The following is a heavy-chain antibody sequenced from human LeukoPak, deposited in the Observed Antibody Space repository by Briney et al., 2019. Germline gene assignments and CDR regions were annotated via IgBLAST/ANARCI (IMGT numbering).Heavy chain of an antibody. Sequence: GGSLRLSCAASGFTFSTYGMHWVRQAPAKGLEWVAFIRYDGSNKYDADSVKGRFTISRDNSKNTLYLQMNSLKPEDTAVYYCARDPSAYGSGSYYNGAFDYWGQGTLVTVSS. V-gene: IGHV3-30*02. D-gene: IGHD3-10*01. CDR1: GFTFSTYG. J-gene: IGHJ4*02. CDR3: ARDPSAYGSGSYYNGAFDY. CDR2: IRYDGSNK.